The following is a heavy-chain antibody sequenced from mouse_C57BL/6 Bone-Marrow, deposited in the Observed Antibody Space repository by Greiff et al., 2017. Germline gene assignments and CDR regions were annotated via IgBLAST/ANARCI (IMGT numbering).Heavy chain of an antibody. CDR1: GYTFTSYW. Sequence: QVHLKQSGAELVKPGASVKLSCKASGYTFTSYWMHWVKQRPGRGLEWIGRIDPNSGGTKYNEKFKSKATLTVDKPSSTAYMQLSSLTSEDSAVYYCARPYYYGSSYPYYFDYWGQGTTLTVSS. D-gene: IGHD1-1*01. CDR2: IDPNSGGT. CDR3: ARPYYYGSSYPYYFDY. J-gene: IGHJ2*01. V-gene: IGHV1-72*01.